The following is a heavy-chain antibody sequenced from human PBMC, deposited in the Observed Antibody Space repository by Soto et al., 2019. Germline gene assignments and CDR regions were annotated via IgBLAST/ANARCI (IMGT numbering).Heavy chain of an antibody. CDR1: EFIFRSYA. CDR2: ISYDGSNK. CDR3: AREEGYCISTSCYGSWFDP. Sequence: PGGFLTLSCAACEFIFRSYALHWVRQAPGKGLEWVAVISYDGSNKYYADSVKGRFTISRDNSKNTLYLQMNSLRAEDTAVYYCAREEGYCISTSCYGSWFDPWGQGTLVTVSS. D-gene: IGHD2-2*01. J-gene: IGHJ5*02. V-gene: IGHV3-30-3*01.